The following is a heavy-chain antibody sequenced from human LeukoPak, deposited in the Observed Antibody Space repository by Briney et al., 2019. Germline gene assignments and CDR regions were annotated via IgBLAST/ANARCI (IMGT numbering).Heavy chain of an antibody. CDR1: GFSFSSYW. CDR2: IHQDGNEK. V-gene: IGHV3-7*01. Sequence: HPGGSLRLSCAASGFSFSSYWMSWVRQAPGKGLEWVANIHQDGNEKYSVDSVKGRFTISRDNAQNSLFLHMYRLRAEDTAVYYCARYRYYASGSFFDYWGQGTLVTVSS. CDR3: ARYRYYASGSFFDY. J-gene: IGHJ4*02. D-gene: IGHD3-10*01.